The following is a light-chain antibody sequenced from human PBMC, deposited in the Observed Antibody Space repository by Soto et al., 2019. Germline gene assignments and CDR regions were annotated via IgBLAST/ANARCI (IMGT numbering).Light chain of an antibody. Sequence: DIQMTQSPSSLSGSVGDRVTITCRASQGVSTWLAWYQQKPGKAPNLLIYTASSLQSGVPSRFSGSGSGTDFTLTISSLQPEDFATYYCQQLNSYLLTFGGGTKVDIK. CDR3: QQLNSYLLT. CDR2: TAS. J-gene: IGKJ4*01. CDR1: QGVSTW. V-gene: IGKV1D-16*01.